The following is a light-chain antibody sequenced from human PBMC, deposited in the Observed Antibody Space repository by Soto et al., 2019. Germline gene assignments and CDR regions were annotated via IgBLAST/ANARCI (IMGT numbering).Light chain of an antibody. CDR3: QQYNNWPIT. J-gene: IGKJ5*01. CDR1: QNVGSN. CDR2: GAS. V-gene: IGKV3D-15*01. Sequence: EIVMTQSPATLSVSPGERATLSCRASQNVGSNLAWYQQKPGRAPRILIYGASTRATGIPARFSGSGSVTEFTLTISSLQSEDFAVYYCQQYNNWPITFGQGTRLEMK.